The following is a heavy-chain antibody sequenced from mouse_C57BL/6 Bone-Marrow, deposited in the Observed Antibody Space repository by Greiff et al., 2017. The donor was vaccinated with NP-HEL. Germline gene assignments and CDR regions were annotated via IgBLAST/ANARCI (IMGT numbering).Heavy chain of an antibody. CDR1: GFTFSSYG. CDR3: ARHPILYGSSYWYFDV. Sequence: EVQVVESGGDLVKPGGSLKLSCAASGFTFSSYGMSWVRQTPDKRLEWVATISSGGSYTYYPDSVKGRFTISRDNAKNTLYLQMSSLKSEDTAMYYCARHPILYGSSYWYFDVWGTGTTVTVSS. D-gene: IGHD1-1*01. J-gene: IGHJ1*03. V-gene: IGHV5-6*01. CDR2: ISSGGSYT.